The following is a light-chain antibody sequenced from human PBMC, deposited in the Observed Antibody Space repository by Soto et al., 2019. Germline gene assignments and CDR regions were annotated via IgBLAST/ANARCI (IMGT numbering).Light chain of an antibody. J-gene: IGKJ1*01. CDR2: DAS. V-gene: IGKV1-5*01. Sequence: DIQRTQSPSTLSASVGDRVTITCRASQSLSSYLAWYQQKPGKAPNLLIYDASNLESGVPSRFSGSGSGTEFTLTISSLQPDDFATYYCQQYNSYPWTFGLGTKVDIK. CDR3: QQYNSYPWT. CDR1: QSLSSY.